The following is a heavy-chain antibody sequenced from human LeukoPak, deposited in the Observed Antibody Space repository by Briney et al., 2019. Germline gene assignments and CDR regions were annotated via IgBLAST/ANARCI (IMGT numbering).Heavy chain of an antibody. CDR3: ARSSPRNAFDI. J-gene: IGHJ3*02. CDR2: IYHSGST. Sequence: SETLSLTCTVSGGSISNYYWSWIRQPPGKGLEWIGFIYHSGSTNYNPSLKSRVTISVDMSKNQFSLKLNSVTTADTAVYYCARSSPRNAFDIWGQGTMVTVSS. CDR1: GGSISNYY. D-gene: IGHD6-13*01. V-gene: IGHV4-59*01.